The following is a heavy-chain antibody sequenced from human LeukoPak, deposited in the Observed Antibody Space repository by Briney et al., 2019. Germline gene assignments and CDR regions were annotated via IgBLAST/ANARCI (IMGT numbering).Heavy chain of an antibody. V-gene: IGHV3-30-3*01. D-gene: IGHD2-2*02. J-gene: IGHJ4*02. CDR2: ISYDGNNK. Sequence: GGSLRLSCSASGFTFSSYSMHWVRQAPGKGLEWVAVISYDGNNKYDADSVKGRFTISRDNSKNTLYLQMNSLRAEDTAVYYCARLPGYCSSNSCYKMTIPFDYWGQGALVTVSS. CDR1: GFTFSSYS. CDR3: ARLPGYCSSNSCYKMTIPFDY.